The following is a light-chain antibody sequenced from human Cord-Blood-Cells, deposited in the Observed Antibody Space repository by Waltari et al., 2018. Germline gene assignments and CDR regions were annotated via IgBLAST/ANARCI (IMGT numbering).Light chain of an antibody. CDR1: QSVSSY. Sequence: IESTPSPATPSLSPGETATRSCRAGQSVSSYLALYQHKPGPAPMLLIYDASKRATGIPATFSGSESGTDFTLTISRLEPEDFAVYYCQQRSNWPLTFGGGTKVEIK. V-gene: IGKV3-11*01. CDR2: DAS. CDR3: QQRSNWPLT. J-gene: IGKJ4*01.